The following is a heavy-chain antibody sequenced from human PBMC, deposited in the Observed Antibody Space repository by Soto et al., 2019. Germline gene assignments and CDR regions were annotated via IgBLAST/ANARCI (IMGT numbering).Heavy chain of an antibody. J-gene: IGHJ4*02. V-gene: IGHV4-39*01. Sequence: QLQLQESGPGLVKPSETLSLTCTVSGGSISSSSYYWGWIRQPPGKGLEWIGSIYYSGSTYYNPSLKSRVTISVDTSKNQFSLKLSSVTAADTAVYYFARLPLGYSSGWYPNENAFDYWGQGTLVTVSS. CDR2: IYYSGST. CDR1: GGSISSSSYY. D-gene: IGHD6-19*01. CDR3: ARLPLGYSSGWYPNENAFDY.